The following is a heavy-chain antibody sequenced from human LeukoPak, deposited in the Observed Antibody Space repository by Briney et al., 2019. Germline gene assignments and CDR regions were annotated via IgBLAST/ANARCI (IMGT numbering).Heavy chain of an antibody. CDR3: AKDRDWYYFDY. Sequence: GGSLRLSCAASGFTFSSYGMHWVRQAPGKGLEWVAVISYDGSNKYYADSVKGRFTISRDNSKNTLYLQMNSLRAGDTAVYYCAKDRDWYYFDYWGQGTLVTVSS. CDR1: GFTFSSYG. J-gene: IGHJ4*02. D-gene: IGHD5-24*01. CDR2: ISYDGSNK. V-gene: IGHV3-30*18.